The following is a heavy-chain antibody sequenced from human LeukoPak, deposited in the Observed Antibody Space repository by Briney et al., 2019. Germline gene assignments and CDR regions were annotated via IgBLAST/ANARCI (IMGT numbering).Heavy chain of an antibody. CDR1: GFTFSSYG. V-gene: IGHV3-33*06. Sequence: GRSLRLSCAASGFTFSSYGMHWVRQAPGKGLEGVAVIWYDGSNKYYADSVKGRFTISRDNSKNTLYLQMNSLRAEDTAMYYCAKVDSSGWYFGYYYYMDVWGKGTTVTVSS. CDR2: IWYDGSNK. J-gene: IGHJ6*03. D-gene: IGHD6-19*01. CDR3: AKVDSSGWYFGYYYYMDV.